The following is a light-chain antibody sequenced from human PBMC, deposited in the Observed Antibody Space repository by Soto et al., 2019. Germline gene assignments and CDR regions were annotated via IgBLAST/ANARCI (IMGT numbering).Light chain of an antibody. Sequence: QSALTQPRSVSGSPGQSGTISCTGTSSDVGGYNSVSWYQQHPGKAPKLMIYDVGKRPSGVPDRFSGSKSGDTASLTISGLQAEDEADYYCCSYAGTYTLVFGGGTKLTVL. CDR2: DVG. V-gene: IGLV2-11*01. J-gene: IGLJ2*01. CDR3: CSYAGTYTLV. CDR1: SSDVGGYNS.